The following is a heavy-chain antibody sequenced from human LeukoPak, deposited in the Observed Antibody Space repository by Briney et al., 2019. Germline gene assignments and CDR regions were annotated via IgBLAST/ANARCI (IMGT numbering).Heavy chain of an antibody. V-gene: IGHV3-23*01. CDR3: AKGPAVVPAALPDY. J-gene: IGHJ4*02. CDR2: ISGSGGST. Sequence: GGSLRLSCAASGFTFSSYAMSWVRQAPGKGLEWVSAISGSGGSTYYADSVKGRFTISRDNSKNTLYLQMNSLRAEDTAVYYCAKGPAVVPAALPDYWGQGTLVTVSS. D-gene: IGHD2-2*01. CDR1: GFTFSSYA.